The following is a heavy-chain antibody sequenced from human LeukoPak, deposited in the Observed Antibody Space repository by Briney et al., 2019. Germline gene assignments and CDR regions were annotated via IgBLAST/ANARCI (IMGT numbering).Heavy chain of an antibody. CDR3: ARDSDYHDRSGTFDY. Sequence: ASVKVSCKASGDSFSTNVFSWMRQAPGQGLEWMGGIIPIFGTANYAQTFQGRVTITADESTSTAYMELSSLRSEDTAVYYCARDSDYHDRSGTFDYWGQGTLVTVSS. CDR1: GDSFSTNV. CDR2: IIPIFGTA. D-gene: IGHD3-22*01. V-gene: IGHV1-69*13. J-gene: IGHJ4*02.